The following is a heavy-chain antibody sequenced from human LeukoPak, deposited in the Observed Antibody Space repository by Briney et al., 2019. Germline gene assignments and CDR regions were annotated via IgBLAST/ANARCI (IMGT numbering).Heavy chain of an antibody. CDR3: AREGVSLVGDVDTAMVRRAFDI. J-gene: IGHJ3*02. D-gene: IGHD5-18*01. CDR1: GYTLTSYY. Sequence: ASVKVSCKASGYTLTSYYMHWVRQAPGQGLEWMGIINPSGGSTSYAQKFQGRVTMTRDMSTSTVDMEVSSLRSEDTAVYYGAREGVSLVGDVDTAMVRRAFDIWGQGTMVTVSS. CDR2: INPSGGST. V-gene: IGHV1-46*01.